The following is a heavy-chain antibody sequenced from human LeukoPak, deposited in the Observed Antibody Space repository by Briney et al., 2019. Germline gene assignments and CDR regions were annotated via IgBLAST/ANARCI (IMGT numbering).Heavy chain of an antibody. D-gene: IGHD2-2*01. V-gene: IGHV3-23*01. CDR3: AKVTRIGQPPAN. J-gene: IGHJ4*02. CDR2: ISGSGDST. CDR1: GFTFSSYA. Sequence: PGGSLRLSCAASGFTFSSYAMSWVRQAPGKGLEWVSAISGSGDSTYYADSVKGRFTISRDNSKNTLYLQMNSLRAEDTAVYYRAKVTRIGQPPANWGQGTLVTVSS.